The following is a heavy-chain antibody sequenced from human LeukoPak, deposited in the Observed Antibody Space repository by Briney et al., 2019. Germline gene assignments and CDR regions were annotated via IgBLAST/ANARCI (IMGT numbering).Heavy chain of an antibody. CDR1: GGSISSYY. J-gene: IGHJ4*02. Sequence: SETLSLTCTVSGGSISSYYWSWIRQPPGKGLEWIGYIYHSGSTYYNPSLKSRVTISVDRSKNQFSLKLSSVTAADTAVYYCARYIVGATVFDYWGQGTLVTVSS. V-gene: IGHV4-59*12. D-gene: IGHD1-26*01. CDR2: IYHSGST. CDR3: ARYIVGATVFDY.